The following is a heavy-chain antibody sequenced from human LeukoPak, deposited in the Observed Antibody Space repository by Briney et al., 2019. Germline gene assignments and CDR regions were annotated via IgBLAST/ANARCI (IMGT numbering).Heavy chain of an antibody. CDR1: GFTFSSYA. D-gene: IGHD6-19*01. J-gene: IGHJ4*02. Sequence: PGGSLRLSCTASGFTFSSYAMHWVRQAPGKGLEWVSYISSSSSTIYYADSVKGRFTISRDNAKNSLYLQMNSLRAEDTAVYYCARDSSVDYWGQGTLVTVSS. CDR2: ISSSSSTI. CDR3: ARDSSVDY. V-gene: IGHV3-48*01.